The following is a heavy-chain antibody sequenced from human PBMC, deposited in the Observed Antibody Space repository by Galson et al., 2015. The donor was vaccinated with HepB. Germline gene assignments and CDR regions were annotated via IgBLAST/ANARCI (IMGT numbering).Heavy chain of an antibody. CDR2: INPNSGST. Sequence: SVKVSCKASGYTFTNYYMHWVRQAPGQGLEWMGIINPNSGSTSHAQKFQGRVTMTRDTSTSTLYMELSSLRSEDTAVYYCARGVVPAAYYGMDVWGQGTTVTVSS. V-gene: IGHV1-46*01. CDR3: ARGVVPAAYYGMDV. J-gene: IGHJ6*02. CDR1: GYTFTNYY. D-gene: IGHD2-2*01.